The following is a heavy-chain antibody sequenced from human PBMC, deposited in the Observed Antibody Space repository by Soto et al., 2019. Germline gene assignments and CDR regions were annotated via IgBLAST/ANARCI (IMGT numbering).Heavy chain of an antibody. CDR1: GFTFSNYW. J-gene: IGHJ4*02. V-gene: IGHV3-7*03. CDR3: VRFSILVSGRGRGAFFDS. CDR2: IKEDGSEK. Sequence: EVQLVESGGGLVQPGGSLRLSCAASGFTFSNYWMSWVRQVPGKGLAWVSNIKEDGSEKYYVDSVKGRFTISRDNAKNSVHLTMNSRRDEDTAVYYCVRFSILVSGRGRGAFFDSWGQGTPVTVSS. D-gene: IGHD6-19*01.